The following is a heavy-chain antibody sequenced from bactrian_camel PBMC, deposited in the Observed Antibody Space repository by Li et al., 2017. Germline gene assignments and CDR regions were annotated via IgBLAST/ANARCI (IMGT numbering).Heavy chain of an antibody. CDR1: GARKSRYS. V-gene: IGHV3S1*01. Sequence: HVQLVESGGDSVQAGGSLTLSRVVSGARKSRYSVGWFRQAPGKEREGVAAVYTGDYGTPYYADSVKGRFTFSQDNAQKTLYLQMDSLKPEDTAMYYCAAECAPDEAGGFRYWGQGTQVTVS. J-gene: IGHJ6*01. CDR2: VYTGDYGTP. CDR3: AAECAPDEAGGFRY. D-gene: IGHD6*01.